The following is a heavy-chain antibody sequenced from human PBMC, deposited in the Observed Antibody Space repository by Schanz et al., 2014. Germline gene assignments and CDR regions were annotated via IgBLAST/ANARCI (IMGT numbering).Heavy chain of an antibody. CDR1: GYTFIGYF. CDR2: INPNSGGT. Sequence: QVQLVQSGAEVKKPGASVKVSCKASGYTFIGYFLHWVRQAPGQGLEWMGLINPNSGGTNYAQKFQGRVTMTRDTSISTAYMELTRLTSDDTAVYYCATPSSAEHYWGQGTLVTVSS. J-gene: IGHJ4*02. CDR3: ATPSSAEHY. D-gene: IGHD1-26*01. V-gene: IGHV1-2*06.